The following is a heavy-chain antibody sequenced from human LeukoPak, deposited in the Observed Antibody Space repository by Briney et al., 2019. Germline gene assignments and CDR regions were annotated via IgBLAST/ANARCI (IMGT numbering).Heavy chain of an antibody. V-gene: IGHV1-58*02. D-gene: IGHD3-22*01. CDR1: GFTFTSSA. J-gene: IGHJ2*01. CDR3: AAAPPSNYYDSSGRGVFDL. Sequence: GASVKVSCTASGFTFTSSAMQWVRQARGQRSEWIGWIIVSSGNTNYAQKFQERATITRDMSTSTAYMELSSLRSEDTAVYYCAAAPPSNYYDSSGRGVFDLWGRGTLVTVSS. CDR2: IIVSSGNT.